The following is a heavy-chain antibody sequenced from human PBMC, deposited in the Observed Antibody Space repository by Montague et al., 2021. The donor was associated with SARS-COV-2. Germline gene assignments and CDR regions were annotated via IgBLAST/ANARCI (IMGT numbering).Heavy chain of an antibody. CDR3: ARVRYYGSGTSLGMDV. Sequence: SETLSLTCAGDVGSCSGDYWSWIGQPQGKRLVWNGEINHSGSTNYNPSLKSRVTISVDTSKDQFSLKLSSVTAADTAVYYCARVRYYGSGTSLGMDVWGQGTTVTVSS. D-gene: IGHD3-10*01. V-gene: IGHV4-34*01. J-gene: IGHJ6*02. CDR2: INHSGST. CDR1: VGSCSGDY.